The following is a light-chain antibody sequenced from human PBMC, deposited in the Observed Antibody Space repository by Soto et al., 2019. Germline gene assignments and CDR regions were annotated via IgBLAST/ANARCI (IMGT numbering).Light chain of an antibody. J-gene: IGKJ5*01. CDR1: QSVSSY. Sequence: ELVMTQSPATLSLSPAAIATLSWSPSQSVSSYLAWYQQKPGQAPRLLIYDASNRATGIPARFSGSGSGTDFTLTISSLEPEDFAVYYCQQRSNWPPINFGQGTRLEIK. CDR2: DAS. CDR3: QQRSNWPPIN. V-gene: IGKV3-11*01.